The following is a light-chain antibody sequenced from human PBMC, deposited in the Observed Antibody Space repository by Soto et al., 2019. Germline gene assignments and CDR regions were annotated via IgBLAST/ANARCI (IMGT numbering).Light chain of an antibody. CDR3: QQSYSNPTWT. V-gene: IGKV1-39*01. CDR2: DSS. Sequence: EILMTQSPSSLSACVGDRVSITCRASQSISTYLNWYQQKPGEAPTLLVYDSSTLQSGVPSRFSGSGFGAELTLTVSSLQPEDFATYYCQQSYSNPTWTFGQGTKVDIK. J-gene: IGKJ1*01. CDR1: QSISTY.